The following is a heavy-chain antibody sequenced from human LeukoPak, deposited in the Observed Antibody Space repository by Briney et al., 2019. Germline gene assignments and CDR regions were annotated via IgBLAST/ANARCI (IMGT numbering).Heavy chain of an antibody. CDR1: GYTFNSYG. CDR3: ARQYIDILTSYHRGELYWYFDL. D-gene: IGHD3-9*01. J-gene: IGHJ2*01. V-gene: IGHV1-18*01. CDR2: ISTYNGHT. Sequence: ASVKVSCKASGYTFNSYGISWVRQAPGQGLEWMGWISTYNGHTNYAQKLQDRVTITTDTSTSTAYMELRRLRSDDTAVYYCARQYIDILTSYHRGELYWYFDLWGRGTLVTVSS.